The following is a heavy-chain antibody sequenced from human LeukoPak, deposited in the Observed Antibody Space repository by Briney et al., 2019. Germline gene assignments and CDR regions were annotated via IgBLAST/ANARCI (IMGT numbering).Heavy chain of an antibody. J-gene: IGHJ3*02. CDR1: GYSFTSYW. D-gene: IGHD3-22*01. Sequence: GEPLKISCKGSGYSFTSYWIGWVRQMPGKGLEWMGIIYPGDSDTTYSPSFQGQVTISADKSIGTAYLQWSSLKASDTAMYYCARRGYDSSGYREAFDIWGQGTMVTVSS. CDR3: ARRGYDSSGYREAFDI. V-gene: IGHV5-51*01. CDR2: IYPGDSDT.